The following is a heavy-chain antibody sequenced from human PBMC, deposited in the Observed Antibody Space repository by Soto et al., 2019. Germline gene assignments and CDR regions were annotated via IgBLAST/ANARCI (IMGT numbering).Heavy chain of an antibody. J-gene: IGHJ6*02. V-gene: IGHV5-51*01. CDR3: AGVSGPTQYYYYYGMDV. CDR2: IYPGDSDT. CDR1: GYSFTSYW. Sequence: PGESLKISCKGSGYSFTSYWIGWVRQMPGKGLEWMGIIYPGDSDTRYSPSFQGQVTISADKSISTAYLQWSSLKASDTAMYYCAGVSGPTQYYYYYGMDVWGQGTTVTVSS.